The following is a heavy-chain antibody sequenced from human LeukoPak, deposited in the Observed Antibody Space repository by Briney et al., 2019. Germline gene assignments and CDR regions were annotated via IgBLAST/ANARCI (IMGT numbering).Heavy chain of an antibody. CDR1: GYRFTSYW. CDR3: ARHPPMVRGVINPLWDH. D-gene: IGHD3-10*01. CDR2: IDPSDSYT. J-gene: IGHJ4*02. V-gene: IGHV5-10-1*01. Sequence: GESLKISCKGSGYRFTSYWITWVRQMPGKGLEWMGRIDPSDSYTNYSPSFQGHVTISADKSISTAYLQWSSLKASDTAMYYCARHPPMVRGVINPLWDHWGQGTLVTVSS.